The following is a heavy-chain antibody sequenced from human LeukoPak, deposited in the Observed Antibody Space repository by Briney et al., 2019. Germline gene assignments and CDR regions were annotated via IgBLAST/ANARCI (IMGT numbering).Heavy chain of an antibody. V-gene: IGHV1-69*13. CDR3: ARGYSSSPPRWAFDY. CDR2: IIPIFGTA. CDR1: GGTFSSYA. J-gene: IGHJ4*02. D-gene: IGHD6-13*01. Sequence: ASVKVSCKASGGTFSSYAISWVRQAPGQGLEWMGGIIPIFGTANYAQKFQGRVTFTADESTSTAYMELSSLRSEDTAVYYCARGYSSSPPRWAFDYWGQGTLVTVSS.